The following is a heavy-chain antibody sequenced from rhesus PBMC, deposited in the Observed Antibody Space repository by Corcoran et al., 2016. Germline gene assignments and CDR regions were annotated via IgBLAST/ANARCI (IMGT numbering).Heavy chain of an antibody. D-gene: IGHD6-31*01. J-gene: IGHJ4*01. Sequence: EVQLVESGGGLVQPGGSLRLSCAASGFTFGVYGMNWVRQAPGKGLEWVSSISNTGKTVYYADSVKGRFTVSRDNAMNSLSLRMSSLRAEDTAVYYCNRDQGSGSYYFDYWGQGVLVTVSS. CDR1: GFTFGVYG. CDR2: ISNTGKTV. CDR3: NRDQGSGSYYFDY. V-gene: IGHV3-183*02.